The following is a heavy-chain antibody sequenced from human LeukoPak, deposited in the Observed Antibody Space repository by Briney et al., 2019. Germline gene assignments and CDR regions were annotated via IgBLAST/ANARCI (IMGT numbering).Heavy chain of an antibody. CDR3: ARASPDYFDY. J-gene: IGHJ4*02. V-gene: IGHV3-30*04. Sequence: PGGSLRLSCAASGFTFSSYAMHWVRQAPGKGLEWLAVISYDGSNKYYADSVKGRFTISRDNSKNTLYLQMNSLRAEDTAVYYCARASPDYFDYWGQGTLVTVSS. CDR1: GFTFSSYA. CDR2: ISYDGSNK.